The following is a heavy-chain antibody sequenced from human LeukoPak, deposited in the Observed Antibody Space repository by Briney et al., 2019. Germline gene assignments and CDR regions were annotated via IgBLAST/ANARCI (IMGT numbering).Heavy chain of an antibody. Sequence: SETLSLTCTVSGGSISSYYWSRIRQPPGKGLEWIGYIYYSGSTNYNPSLKSRVTISVDTSKNQFSLKLSSVTAADTAVYYCARDGVVAAFDIWGQGTVVTVSS. CDR2: IYYSGST. CDR3: ARDGVVAAFDI. D-gene: IGHD2-15*01. V-gene: IGHV4-59*01. J-gene: IGHJ3*02. CDR1: GGSISSYY.